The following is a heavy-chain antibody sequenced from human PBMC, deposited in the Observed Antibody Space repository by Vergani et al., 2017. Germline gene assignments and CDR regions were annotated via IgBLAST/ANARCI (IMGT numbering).Heavy chain of an antibody. CDR2: ISSSSSAI. Sequence: EVQLVESGGGLVQPGGSLRLSCAASGFTVSSYSMNWVRQAPGKGLEWVSYISSSSSAIYYADSVKGRFTISRDNARNSLYLQMYRLSAEDAAVYYGARAAGPLVPRGFFQHWGQGTLVTVSS. J-gene: IGHJ1*01. V-gene: IGHV3-48*01. CDR1: GFTVSSYS. CDR3: ARAAGPLVPRGFFQH. D-gene: IGHD6-13*01.